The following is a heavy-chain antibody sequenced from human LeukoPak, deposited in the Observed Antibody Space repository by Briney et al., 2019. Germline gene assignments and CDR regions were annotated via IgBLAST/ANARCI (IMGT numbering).Heavy chain of an antibody. J-gene: IGHJ4*02. V-gene: IGHV4-4*07. D-gene: IGHD3-22*01. Sequence: LETLSLTCTVSVDSINSYHWSWIRQRAGKGLERIGRIHRSGSIKYNPSLRSRVAISMDNSKNQFSLKLKSVTAADTAVYYCARDDSSRDDSGGYHYWGQGTLVTISS. CDR1: VDSINSYH. CDR3: ARDDSSRDDSGGYHY. CDR2: IHRSGSI.